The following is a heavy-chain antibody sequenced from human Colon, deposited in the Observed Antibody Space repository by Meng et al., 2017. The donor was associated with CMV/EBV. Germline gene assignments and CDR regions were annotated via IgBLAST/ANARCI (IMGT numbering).Heavy chain of an antibody. J-gene: IGHJ4*02. Sequence: GGSLRLSCAASGCTFSSYAMHWVRQAPGKGLEWLAVIYYDGSNKYYAASVKGRFTTSRDNSKNTLYLQMNSLRAEDTAVYYCVGLRRDGYKYLFGYWGQGTLVTVSS. CDR1: GCTFSSYA. V-gene: IGHV3-30-3*01. D-gene: IGHD5-24*01. CDR3: VGLRRDGYKYLFGY. CDR2: IYYDGSNK.